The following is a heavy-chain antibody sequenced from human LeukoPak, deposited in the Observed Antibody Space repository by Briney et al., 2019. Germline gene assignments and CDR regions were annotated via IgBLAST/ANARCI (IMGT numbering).Heavy chain of an antibody. CDR1: GFTFSSYW. Sequence: GGSLRLSCAASGFTFSSYWMHWVRQAPGKGLVWVSRINSDGSSTSYADSVKGRFTISRDNAKNTLYLQMNSLRAEDTAVYYCARAAERAVAVTPVGDWGQGTLVTVSS. CDR3: ARAAERAVAVTPVGD. V-gene: IGHV3-74*01. J-gene: IGHJ4*02. D-gene: IGHD6-19*01. CDR2: INSDGSST.